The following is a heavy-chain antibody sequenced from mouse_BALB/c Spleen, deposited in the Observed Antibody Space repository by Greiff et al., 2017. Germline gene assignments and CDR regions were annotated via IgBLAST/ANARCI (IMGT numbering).Heavy chain of an antibody. D-gene: IGHD1-1*02. CDR1: GFTFSSYA. J-gene: IGHJ4*01. CDR3: ARGAMSMDY. CDR2: ISSGGST. Sequence: EVKLMDSGGGLVKPGGSLKLSCAASGFTFSSYAMSWVRQTPEKRLEWVASISSGGSTYYPDSVKGRFTISRDNARNILYLQMSSLRSEDTAMYYCARGAMSMDYWGQGTSVTVSS. V-gene: IGHV5-6-5*01.